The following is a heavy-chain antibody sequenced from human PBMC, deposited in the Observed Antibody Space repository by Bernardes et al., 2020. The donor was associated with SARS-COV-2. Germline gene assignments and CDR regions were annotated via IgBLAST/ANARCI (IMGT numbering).Heavy chain of an antibody. Sequence: GGSLRLSCAAPGFSVSSCHMSWVRQAPGKGLEWVSVILAGGTTYYADSVKGRFTISRDNSKDTLYLQMNGLRDEDTALYYCARGGIFGAVKGGMDVWGQGTTVTVSS. J-gene: IGHJ6*02. D-gene: IGHD3-3*01. V-gene: IGHV3-53*05. CDR2: ILAGGTT. CDR1: GFSVSSCH. CDR3: ARGGIFGAVKGGMDV.